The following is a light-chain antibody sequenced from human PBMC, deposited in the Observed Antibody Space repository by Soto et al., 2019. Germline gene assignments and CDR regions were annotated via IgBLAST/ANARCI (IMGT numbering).Light chain of an antibody. CDR2: DAS. Sequence: DIQMTQSPSAMSAFVGDRVTITCRASQGISNYLVWFQQKPGKVPKRLIYDASSLQTGVPSRFSGSGSGTEFTLTISSLQPEDFATYYCLQHKSYPRTFGQGPRLEIK. CDR1: QGISNY. V-gene: IGKV1-17*03. CDR3: LQHKSYPRT. J-gene: IGKJ5*01.